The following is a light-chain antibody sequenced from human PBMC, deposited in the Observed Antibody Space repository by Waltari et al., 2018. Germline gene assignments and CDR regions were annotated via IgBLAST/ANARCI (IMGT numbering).Light chain of an antibody. CDR3: SSYTTSSAPGV. CDR2: EVS. CDR1: DSDVGASDF. V-gene: IGLV2-14*01. Sequence: QSALTQPASVSGSPGQSITISCSGTDSDVGASDFVPWYQQHPGKAPHLIIYEVSNRPSGISNRFSASKSGNTASLTISGLQAEDEADYYCSSYTTSSAPGVFGTGTRVTVL. J-gene: IGLJ1*01.